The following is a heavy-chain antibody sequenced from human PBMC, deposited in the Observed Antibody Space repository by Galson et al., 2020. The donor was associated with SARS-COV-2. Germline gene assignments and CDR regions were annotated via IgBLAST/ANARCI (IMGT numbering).Heavy chain of an antibody. CDR1: GFTFSSYG. Sequence: GGSLRLSCAASGFTFSSYGMHWVRQAPAKGLEWVAVISYDGSNKYYADSVKGRFTISRDNSKNTLYLQMTSLRAEDTAVYYCAKDVVAAAGTEYNWFDPWGQGTLVTVSS. CDR3: AKDVVAAAGTEYNWFDP. D-gene: IGHD6-13*01. CDR2: ISYDGSNK. V-gene: IGHV3-30*18. J-gene: IGHJ5*02.